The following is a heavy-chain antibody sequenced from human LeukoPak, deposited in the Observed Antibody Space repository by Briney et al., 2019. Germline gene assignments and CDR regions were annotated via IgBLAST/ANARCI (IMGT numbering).Heavy chain of an antibody. D-gene: IGHD2-2*01. J-gene: IGHJ4*02. CDR3: VRDGRGYCGSTSCRPFDS. Sequence: SGGSLRLSCAASGFTFSSYNMNWVRQAPGRGLEWVSYISSSSNSIYYADSVKGRFTISRDNAKNSLFPQMNSLRVEDTAVYYCVRDGRGYCGSTSCRPFDSWGRGTQVTVSS. CDR1: GFTFSSYN. V-gene: IGHV3-48*04. CDR2: ISSSSNSI.